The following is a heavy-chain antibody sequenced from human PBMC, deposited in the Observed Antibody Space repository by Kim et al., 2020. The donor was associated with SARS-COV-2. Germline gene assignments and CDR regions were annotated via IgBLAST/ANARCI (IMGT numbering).Heavy chain of an antibody. CDR2: IQKEESQI. V-gene: IGHV3-7*01. D-gene: IGHD1-26*01. CDR1: GFSFSTTG. Sequence: GGSLRLSCVASGFSFSTTGMTWVRQAPGKGLEWVANIQKEESQIQYADSVKGRFTISRDNAKNSLYLQMNSLRVEDTAVYYRGRYRAPDSWGQGTLVTVSS. J-gene: IGHJ4*02. CDR3: GRYRAPDS.